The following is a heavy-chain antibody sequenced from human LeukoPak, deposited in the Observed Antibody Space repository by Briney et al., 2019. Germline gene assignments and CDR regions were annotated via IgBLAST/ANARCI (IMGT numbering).Heavy chain of an antibody. CDR2: INHSGST. CDR1: GGSFSGYY. J-gene: IGHJ5*02. D-gene: IGHD3-3*01. Sequence: SETLSLTCAVYGGSFSGYYWSWIRQPPGKGLEWIGEINHSGSTNYNPSLKSRVTISVDTSKNQFSLKLSSVTAADTAVYYCARGAYAYDFWSGSSHVNWFDPWGQGTLVTVSS. CDR3: ARGAYAYDFWSGSSHVNWFDP. V-gene: IGHV4-34*01.